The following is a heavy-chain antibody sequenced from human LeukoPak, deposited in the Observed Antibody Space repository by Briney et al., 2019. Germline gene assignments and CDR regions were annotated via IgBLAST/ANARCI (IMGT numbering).Heavy chain of an antibody. J-gene: IGHJ2*01. Sequence: GGSLRLSCAASGFIFGSYWMHWVRQVPGKGLVWVSRVYTDGTTTDFADSVKGRFTVSRDNAKNTLYLQMDSLRAEDTAMYYCARSVVSTYWYFDLWGRDTLVTVSS. CDR1: GFIFGSYW. CDR2: VYTDGTTT. V-gene: IGHV3-74*01. CDR3: ARSVVSTYWYFDL. D-gene: IGHD4-23*01.